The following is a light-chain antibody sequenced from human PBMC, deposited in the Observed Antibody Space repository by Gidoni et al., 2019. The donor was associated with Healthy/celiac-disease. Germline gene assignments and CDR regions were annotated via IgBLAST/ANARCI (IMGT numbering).Light chain of an antibody. CDR1: QSLLHSNGYNY. CDR2: LGS. Sequence: IVRTQSPLSLSVTHGGPASISCTSTQSLLHSNGYNYLDWYLQNPGQSPQLLIYLGSNRASGVPDRFSGSGSGTDFTLKISRVEAEDVGVYYCMQALRTLWTFGQGTKVEIK. V-gene: IGKV2-28*01. J-gene: IGKJ1*01. CDR3: MQALRTLWT.